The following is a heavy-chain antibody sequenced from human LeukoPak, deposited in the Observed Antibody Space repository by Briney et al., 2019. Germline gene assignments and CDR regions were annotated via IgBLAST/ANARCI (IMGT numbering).Heavy chain of an antibody. D-gene: IGHD4-17*01. CDR1: GFTFSSFG. Sequence: PGRSLRLSCAASGFTFSSFGMHWVRQAPGKGLEWVAVISYDGGNKYSADSVKGRFTISRDNSKNTLYLQMNSLRAEDTAVYYCATDHGFHYGAYFDYWGQGTLVTVSS. CDR2: ISYDGGNK. J-gene: IGHJ4*02. V-gene: IGHV3-30*03. CDR3: ATDHGFHYGAYFDY.